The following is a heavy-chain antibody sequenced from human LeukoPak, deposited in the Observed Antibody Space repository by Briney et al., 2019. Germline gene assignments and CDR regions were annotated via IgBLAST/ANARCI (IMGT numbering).Heavy chain of an antibody. CDR1: GGTFSSYA. CDR2: IIPIFGTA. V-gene: IGHV1-69*05. Sequence: SVKVSCKASGGTFSSYAISWVRQAPGQGLEWMGRIIPIFGTANYAQKFQGRVTITTDESTSTAYMELSSLRSEDTAVYYCARDSQKYSSGWYPLIDYWGQGTLATVSS. J-gene: IGHJ4*02. CDR3: ARDSQKYSSGWYPLIDY. D-gene: IGHD6-19*01.